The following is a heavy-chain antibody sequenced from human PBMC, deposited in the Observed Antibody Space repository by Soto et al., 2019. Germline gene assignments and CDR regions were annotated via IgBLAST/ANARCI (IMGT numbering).Heavy chain of an antibody. CDR3: AHSRNLITEDAQVGDFDY. CDR1: GFSLNTDGEG. CDR2: LYWDDDE. V-gene: IGHV2-5*02. D-gene: IGHD3-10*01. Sequence: QITLKESGPTQVKPTQTLTLTCSFSGFSLNTDGEGVGWVRQPPEEALEWLTLLYWDDDERYSPSLKTRLTITKDPSKNQVVLIMTNRDPVDTATYYCAHSRNLITEDAQVGDFDYWGQGTLVTVSS. J-gene: IGHJ4*02.